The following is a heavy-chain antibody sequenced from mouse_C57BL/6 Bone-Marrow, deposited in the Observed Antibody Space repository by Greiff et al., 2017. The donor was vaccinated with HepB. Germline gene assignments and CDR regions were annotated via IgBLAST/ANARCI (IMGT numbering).Heavy chain of an antibody. Sequence: QVQLQQPGAELVRPGSSVKLSCKASGYTFTSYWMHWVKQRPIQGLEWIGNIDPSDSETHYNQKFKDKATLTVDKSSSTAYMQLSSLTSEDSAVYYCATLGDFTTVVATGYFDVWGTGTTVTVSS. D-gene: IGHD1-1*01. CDR1: GYTFTSYW. J-gene: IGHJ1*03. CDR2: IDPSDSET. V-gene: IGHV1-52*01. CDR3: ATLGDFTTVVATGYFDV.